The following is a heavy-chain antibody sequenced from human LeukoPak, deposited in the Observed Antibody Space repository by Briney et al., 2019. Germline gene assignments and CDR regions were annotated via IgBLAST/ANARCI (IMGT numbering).Heavy chain of an antibody. J-gene: IGHJ4*02. CDR3: ARVSCSSTSCFLDYFDY. V-gene: IGHV3-15*01. CDR1: GFTFSNAW. CDR2: IKTKTEGGTT. Sequence: GGSLRLSCAASGFTFSNAWMNWVRQAPGKGLEWVGRIKTKTEGGTTDYAAPVKGRFTISRDDSKNTVYLQMNSLKTEDTAVYYCARVSCSSTSCFLDYFDYWGQGTLVTVSS. D-gene: IGHD2-2*01.